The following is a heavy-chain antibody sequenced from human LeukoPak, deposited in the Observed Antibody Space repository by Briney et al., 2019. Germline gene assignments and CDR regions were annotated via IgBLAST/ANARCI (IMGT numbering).Heavy chain of an antibody. CDR1: GYTISSGYY. J-gene: IGHJ4*02. Sequence: PSETLSLTCAVSGYTISSGYYWGWIRQPPRKGLEWIGSIYHSGSTYYNPSLKSRVTISVDTSKNRFSLKLSSVTAADMAVYYCARHPSLPYFDYWGQGTLVTVSS. D-gene: IGHD1-26*01. CDR3: ARHPSLPYFDY. CDR2: IYHSGST. V-gene: IGHV4-38-2*01.